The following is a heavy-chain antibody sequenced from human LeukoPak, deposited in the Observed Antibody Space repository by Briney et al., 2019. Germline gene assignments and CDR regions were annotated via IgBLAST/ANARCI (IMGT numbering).Heavy chain of an antibody. V-gene: IGHV3-64*01. Sequence: PGGSLRLSCAASGFTFSSYAMHWVRQPPGKGLEYVSAISSNGGSTYYANSVKGRFSISRDNSKNTLYLQMGSLRAEDMAMYYCARVGAHDAFHIWGQGTMVTVSS. CDR1: GFTFSSYA. J-gene: IGHJ3*02. CDR3: ARVGAHDAFHI. D-gene: IGHD4/OR15-4a*01. CDR2: ISSNGGST.